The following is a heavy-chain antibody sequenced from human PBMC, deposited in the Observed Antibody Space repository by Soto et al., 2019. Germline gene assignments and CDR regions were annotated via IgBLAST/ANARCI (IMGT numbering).Heavy chain of an antibody. CDR2: ISSSGGST. CDR1: GFTFSSYA. J-gene: IGHJ6*02. CDR3: AKERLDTRTSSYGMDV. V-gene: IGHV3-23*01. Sequence: PGGSLRLACVASGFTFSSYAMSWVRQAPGKGLEWVSAISSSGGSTYYADSVKGRFTISRDNSQNTLYLQMNSLRVEDTAVYYCAKERLDTRTSSYGMDVWGQGTTVTVSS. D-gene: IGHD2-2*01.